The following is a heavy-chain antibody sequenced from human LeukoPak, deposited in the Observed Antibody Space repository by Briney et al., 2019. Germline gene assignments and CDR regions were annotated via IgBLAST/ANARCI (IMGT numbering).Heavy chain of an antibody. D-gene: IGHD3-3*01. CDR1: GFTFSSYA. J-gene: IGHJ4*02. Sequence: GGSLRLSCAASGFTFSSYAMSWVRQAPGKGLEWVSAISGSGGSTYYADSVKGRFTISRDNSKNTLYLQMNSLRAEDTAVYYCARGSEWASGVSDYWGQGTLVTVSS. CDR2: ISGSGGST. V-gene: IGHV3-23*01. CDR3: ARGSEWASGVSDY.